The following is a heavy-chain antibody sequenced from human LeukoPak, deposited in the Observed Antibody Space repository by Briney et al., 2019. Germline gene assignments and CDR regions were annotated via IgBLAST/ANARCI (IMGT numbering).Heavy chain of an antibody. J-gene: IGHJ4*02. D-gene: IGHD6-13*01. V-gene: IGHV3-11*04. Sequence: GGSLRLSCAASGFTFSGYFMSWIRQAPGKGLEWVSYISSSGSTIYYADSVKGRFTISRDNAKNSLYLQMNSLTAEDTAVYYCARVEYSSSWQIVYYFDYWGQGTLVTVSS. CDR1: GFTFSGYF. CDR3: ARVEYSSSWQIVYYFDY. CDR2: ISSSGSTI.